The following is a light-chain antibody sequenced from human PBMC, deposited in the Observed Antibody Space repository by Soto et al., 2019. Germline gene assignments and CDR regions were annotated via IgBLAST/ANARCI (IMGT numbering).Light chain of an antibody. J-gene: IGKJ1*01. CDR1: QSVSAN. CDR2: GAS. Sequence: EIVMTQSPATLSVSPGERATLSCRASQSVSANLAWYQQKPGQPPRLLIYGASTRATGIPAKFSGSGSVTEFTLTISSLQSEDFAVYYCQQYNSYSEAFGQGTKVELK. CDR3: QQYNSYSEA. V-gene: IGKV3-15*01.